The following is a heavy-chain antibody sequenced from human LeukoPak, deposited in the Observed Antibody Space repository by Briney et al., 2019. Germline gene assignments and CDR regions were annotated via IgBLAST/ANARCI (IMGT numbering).Heavy chain of an antibody. CDR1: GFTFSSYG. CDR2: IRYDGSNK. V-gene: IGHV3-30*02. D-gene: IGHD4-17*01. J-gene: IGHJ4*02. CDR3: AKDWVNGDYGDY. Sequence: PGGALRLSCAASGFTFSSYGMHWVRQAPGKGLEWVAFIRYDGSNKYYADSVKGRFTISRDNSKNTLYLQMNSLRAEDTAVYYCAKDWVNGDYGDYWGQGTLVTVSS.